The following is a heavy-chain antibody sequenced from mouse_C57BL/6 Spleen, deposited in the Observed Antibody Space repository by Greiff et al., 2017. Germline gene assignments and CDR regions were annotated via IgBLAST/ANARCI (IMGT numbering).Heavy chain of an antibody. CDR2: ISSGSSTI. J-gene: IGHJ3*01. Sequence: DVQLQESGGGLVKPGGSLKLSCAASGFTFSDYGMHWVRQAPEKGLEWVAYISSGSSTIYYADTVKGRFTISRDNAKNTLFLQMTSLRSEDTAMYYCARARFAYWGQGTLVTVSA. V-gene: IGHV5-17*01. CDR3: ARARFAY. CDR1: GFTFSDYG.